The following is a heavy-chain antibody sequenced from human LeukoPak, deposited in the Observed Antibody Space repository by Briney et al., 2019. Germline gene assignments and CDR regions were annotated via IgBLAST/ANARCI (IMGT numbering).Heavy chain of an antibody. Sequence: GGSLRLSCAASGFTFSSYGMHWVRQAPGKGLEWVAVIWYDGSNKYYADSVKGRFTISRDSSKNTLYLQMNSLRAEDTAIYYCAKGVPDYIHYFDYWGQGTLVTVSS. V-gene: IGHV3-33*06. CDR3: AKGVPDYIHYFDY. CDR2: IWYDGSNK. D-gene: IGHD3-10*01. CDR1: GFTFSSYG. J-gene: IGHJ4*02.